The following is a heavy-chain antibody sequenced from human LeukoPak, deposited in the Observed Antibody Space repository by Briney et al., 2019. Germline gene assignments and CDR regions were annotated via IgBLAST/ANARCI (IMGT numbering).Heavy chain of an antibody. J-gene: IGHJ4*02. CDR3: ARETRVRWTDY. V-gene: IGHV3-74*03. CDR1: GLTFNSYW. CDR2: INGDASNT. D-gene: IGHD5-24*01. Sequence: PGGSLRLSCAASGLTFNSYWMHWVRQVAGKGLVWVARINGDASNTTYADSVKGRFTISRDNAKNTLYLQMNSLRAEDTAVYYCARETRVRWTDYWGQGILVTVSS.